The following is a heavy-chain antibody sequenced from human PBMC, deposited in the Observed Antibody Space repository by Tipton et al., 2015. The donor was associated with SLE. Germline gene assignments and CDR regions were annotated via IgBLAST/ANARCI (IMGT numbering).Heavy chain of an antibody. Sequence: SLRLSCVASGFRSPFTDYGMYWVRQTPGKGLEWVANIKQDGIEKYYVDSVKGRFTISRDNAKNSLYLQMNSLRAEDTAVYYCAREGADDCSGGSCPSGVGVNAFDIWGQGTMVTVSS. J-gene: IGHJ3*02. CDR2: IKQDGIEK. D-gene: IGHD2-15*01. V-gene: IGHV3-7*01. CDR3: AREGADDCSGGSCPSGVGVNAFDI. CDR1: GFRSPFTDYG.